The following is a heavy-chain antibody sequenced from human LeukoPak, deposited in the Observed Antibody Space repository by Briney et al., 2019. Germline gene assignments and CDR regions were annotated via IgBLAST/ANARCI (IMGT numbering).Heavy chain of an antibody. Sequence: SETLSLTCTVSGGSISSSSYYWGWIRQPPGKGLEWIGSIYYSGSTYYNPSLKSRVTISVDTSKNQFSLKLSSVTAADTAVYYCARQKGIAAAGHDYWGQGTLVTVPS. CDR2: IYYSGST. CDR3: ARQKGIAAAGHDY. CDR1: GGSISSSSYY. D-gene: IGHD6-13*01. V-gene: IGHV4-39*01. J-gene: IGHJ4*02.